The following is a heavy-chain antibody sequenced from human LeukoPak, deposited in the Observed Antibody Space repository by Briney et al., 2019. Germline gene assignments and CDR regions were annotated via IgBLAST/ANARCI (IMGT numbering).Heavy chain of an antibody. Sequence: SETLSLTCAVYGGSISSYYWSWIRQPAGKGLEWIGRIYTSGSTNYNPSLKSRVTMSVDTSKNQFALKLSSVTAADTAVYYCARYYDFWSLDPWGQGTLVTVSS. CDR1: GGSISSYY. CDR3: ARYYDFWSLDP. J-gene: IGHJ5*02. CDR2: IYTSGST. V-gene: IGHV4-59*10. D-gene: IGHD3-3*01.